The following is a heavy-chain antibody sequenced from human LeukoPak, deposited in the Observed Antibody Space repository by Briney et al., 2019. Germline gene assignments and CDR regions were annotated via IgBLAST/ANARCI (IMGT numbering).Heavy chain of an antibody. CDR2: IYYTGST. CDR1: GGSISNYY. CDR3: ARWGSIAVARFDY. D-gene: IGHD6-6*01. Sequence: PSETLSLTCTVSGGSISNYYWSWIRHPPGKRLEWIGYIYYTGSTNYNPSLTSRVNISVDTSKNQFSLNLTSVTAADTAVYYCARWGSIAVARFDYWGQGTPVTVSS. V-gene: IGHV4-59*13. J-gene: IGHJ4*02.